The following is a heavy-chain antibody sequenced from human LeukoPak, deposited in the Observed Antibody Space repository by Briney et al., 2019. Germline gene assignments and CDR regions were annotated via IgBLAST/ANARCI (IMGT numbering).Heavy chain of an antibody. CDR1: GFTFSTYA. CDR2: ISGSSRHI. Sequence: HPGGPLRLSCAASGFTFSTYAMSWVRQAPGKGLEWVSIISGSSRHIYYADSVKGRFTISRDSSKNTLYLQMTSLRAEDTAVHYCAKDLDGFWGQGTLVTVSS. D-gene: IGHD6-25*01. J-gene: IGHJ4*02. CDR3: AKDLDGF. V-gene: IGHV3-23*01.